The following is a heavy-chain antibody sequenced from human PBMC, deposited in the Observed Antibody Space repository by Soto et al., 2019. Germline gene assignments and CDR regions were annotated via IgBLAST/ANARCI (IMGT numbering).Heavy chain of an antibody. J-gene: IGHJ5*01. CDR1: GDSISNLDYF. CDR3: ARGRYCLTGRCFPNWFDS. CDR2: IYKSATT. Sequence: SETLSLTCSVSGDSISNLDYFWAWIRQPPGQALEYIGYIYKSATTYYNPSFESRVAISVDTSKSQFSLDVTSVTAADTAVYFCARGRYCLTGRCFPNWFDSWGQGALVTVSS. V-gene: IGHV4-30-4*01. D-gene: IGHD7-27*01.